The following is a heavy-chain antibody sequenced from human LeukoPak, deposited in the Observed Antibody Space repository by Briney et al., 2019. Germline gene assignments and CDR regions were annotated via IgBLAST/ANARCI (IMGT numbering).Heavy chain of an antibody. CDR3: ARDLRGSSGSTYYYYYMDV. V-gene: IGHV3-48*03. D-gene: IGHD6-19*01. CDR2: ISSSGSTI. CDR1: GFTFSSYE. J-gene: IGHJ6*03. Sequence: PGGSLRLSCAASGFTFSSYEMNWVRQAPGKGLEWVSYISSSGSTIYYADSVKGRFTISRDSAKNSLYLQMNSLRAEDTAVYYCARDLRGSSGSTYYYYYMDVWGKGTTVTVSS.